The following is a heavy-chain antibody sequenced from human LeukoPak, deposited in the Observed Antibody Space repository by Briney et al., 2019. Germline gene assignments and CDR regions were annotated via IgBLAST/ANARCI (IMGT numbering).Heavy chain of an antibody. Sequence: QPGGSLRLSCAASGFTFDDYAMHWVRQAPGKGLEWVSGISWNSGSIGYADSVKSRFTISRDNAKNSLYLQMNSLRAEDMALYYCAKGLPGITISGVGFDYWGQGTLVTVSS. CDR3: AKGLPGITISGVGFDY. V-gene: IGHV3-9*03. CDR1: GFTFDDYA. CDR2: ISWNSGSI. D-gene: IGHD3-3*01. J-gene: IGHJ4*02.